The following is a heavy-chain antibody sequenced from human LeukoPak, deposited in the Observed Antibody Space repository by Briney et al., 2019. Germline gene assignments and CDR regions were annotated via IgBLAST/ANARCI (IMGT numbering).Heavy chain of an antibody. CDR3: ARDPRGGPFDY. D-gene: IGHD1-26*01. Sequence: AGGSLRLSCEASGFTFSSYGMSWVRQAPGKGLEWVSSIKNTGSTTYYADSVKGRFTISRDNAKNSLYLQMNSLRAEDTAVYYCARDPRGGPFDYWGQGTLVTVSS. J-gene: IGHJ4*02. CDR2: IKNTGSTT. CDR1: GFTFSSYG. V-gene: IGHV3-21*01.